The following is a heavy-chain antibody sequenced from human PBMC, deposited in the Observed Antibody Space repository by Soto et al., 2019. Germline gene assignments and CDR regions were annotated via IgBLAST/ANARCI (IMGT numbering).Heavy chain of an antibody. D-gene: IGHD2-21*02. CDR3: ARDPGWGYCGGDCYPSADV. CDR1: GGSISSYY. Sequence: SETLSLTCTVSGGSISSYYWSWIRQPAGKGLEWIGRIYTSGSTNYNPSLKSRVTMSVDTSKNQFSLKLSSVTAADTAVYYCARDPGWGYCGGDCYPSADVWGQGTTVTVSS. V-gene: IGHV4-4*07. CDR2: IYTSGST. J-gene: IGHJ6*02.